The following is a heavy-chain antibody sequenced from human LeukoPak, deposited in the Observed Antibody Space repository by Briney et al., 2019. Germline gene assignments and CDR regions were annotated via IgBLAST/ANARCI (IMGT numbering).Heavy chain of an antibody. Sequence: PSETLSLTCTAPGVSISSGAYYWSWIRQHPGKGLEWIGYIYYSGSTYYNPSLRSRVTISVDTSKNQFSLKLSSVTAADTAVYYCARGGNSKASDYWGQGTLVTVSS. J-gene: IGHJ4*02. D-gene: IGHD4-23*01. CDR2: IYYSGST. CDR1: GVSISSGAYY. CDR3: ARGGNSKASDY. V-gene: IGHV4-31*03.